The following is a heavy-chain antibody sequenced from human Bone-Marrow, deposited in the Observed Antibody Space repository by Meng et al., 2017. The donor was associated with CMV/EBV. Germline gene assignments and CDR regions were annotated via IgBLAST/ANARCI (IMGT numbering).Heavy chain of an antibody. J-gene: IGHJ4*02. V-gene: IGHV1-8*01. CDR2: MNPNSGNT. Sequence: ASVKVSCKASGYTFTTYDVNWVRQAAGQGLERLGWMNPNSGNTGYAQKFQGRVTMTRNTSISTAYMELSSLRSDDTAVYYCARGFSQRDYWGQGTLVTVSS. CDR3: ARGFSQRDY. CDR1: GYTFTTYD. D-gene: IGHD2-2*01.